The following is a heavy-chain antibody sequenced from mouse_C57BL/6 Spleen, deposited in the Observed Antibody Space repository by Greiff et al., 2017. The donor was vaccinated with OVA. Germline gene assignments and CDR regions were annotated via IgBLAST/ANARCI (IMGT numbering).Heavy chain of an antibody. J-gene: IGHJ3*01. Sequence: QVQLKESGAELVRPGASVKLSCKASGYTFTDYYINWVKQRPGQGLEWIARIYPGSGNTYYNEKFKGKATLTAEKSSSTAYMQLSSLTSEDSAVYFCARSQTGKEFAYWGQGTLVTVSA. CDR2: IYPGSGNT. V-gene: IGHV1-76*01. D-gene: IGHD4-1*01. CDR1: GYTFTDYY. CDR3: ARSQTGKEFAY.